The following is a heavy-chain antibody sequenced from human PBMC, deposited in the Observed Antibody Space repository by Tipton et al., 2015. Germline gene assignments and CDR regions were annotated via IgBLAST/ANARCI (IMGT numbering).Heavy chain of an antibody. CDR2: ISHSGNT. D-gene: IGHD2-2*01. V-gene: IGHV4-61*01. CDR1: GGSVNSNTNY. CDR3: ARYEVEVDAFDI. J-gene: IGHJ3*02. Sequence: TLSPTCTVSGGSVNSNTNYWSWIRQPPGKGLEWIGYISHSGNTKYNPSLKSRLTMSVDTSINQFSLKLNSVTAADTAVFYCARYEVEVDAFDIWGQGTMVTVSS.